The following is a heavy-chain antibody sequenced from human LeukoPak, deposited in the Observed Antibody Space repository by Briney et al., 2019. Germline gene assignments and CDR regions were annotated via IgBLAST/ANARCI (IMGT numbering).Heavy chain of an antibody. CDR2: IRNTVESQIT. CDR1: GFIFRDGVRLSDRY. V-gene: IGHV3-72*01. Sequence: GGSLRLSCAASGFIFRDGVRLSDRYMTWGRQVPGKGLEWGVRIRNTVESQITDHAASVKGRFTISRDDSKNSVYLQMNSLKTEDTAVYFCSRESNGGFGPWGQGTLVTVSS. J-gene: IGHJ5*02. D-gene: IGHD2-8*01. CDR3: SRESNGGFGP.